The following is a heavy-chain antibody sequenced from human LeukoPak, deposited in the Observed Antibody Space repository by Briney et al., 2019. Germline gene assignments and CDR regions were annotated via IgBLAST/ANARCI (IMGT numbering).Heavy chain of an antibody. CDR3: ARGQMFGELLGY. V-gene: IGHV1-2*02. J-gene: IGHJ4*02. Sequence: ASVKVSCKASGYTFTGYYMHWVRQAPGQGLEWMGWINPNSGGTNYAQKFQGRVTMTRDTSISTAYMELSRLRSDDTAVYYWARGQMFGELLGYWGQGTLVAVSS. CDR1: GYTFTGYY. D-gene: IGHD3-10*02. CDR2: INPNSGGT.